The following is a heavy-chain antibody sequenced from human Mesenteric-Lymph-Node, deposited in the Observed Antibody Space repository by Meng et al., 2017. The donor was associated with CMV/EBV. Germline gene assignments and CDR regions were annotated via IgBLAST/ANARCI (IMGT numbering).Heavy chain of an antibody. CDR3: ARPTLYSYGFRTNHYYGMDV. Sequence: GESLKISCAVSGFTFSSYWMSWVRQAPGKGLKWVATIKKDGSEKYYVDSVKGRFSISRDNAQNSLYLQMNSLKAEDTAVYYCARPTLYSYGFRTNHYYGMDVWGQGTTVTVSS. CDR2: IKKDGSEK. J-gene: IGHJ6*02. D-gene: IGHD5-18*01. V-gene: IGHV3-7*01. CDR1: GFTFSSYW.